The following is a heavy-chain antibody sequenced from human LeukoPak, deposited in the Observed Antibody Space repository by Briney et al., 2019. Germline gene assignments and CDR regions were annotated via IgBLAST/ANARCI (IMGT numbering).Heavy chain of an antibody. D-gene: IGHD5-18*01. V-gene: IGHV3-48*03. CDR1: GFTFNSYE. J-gene: IGHJ3*02. CDR2: TTNSGLTI. CDR3: ARGRAMAVFDAFDI. Sequence: GGSLRLSCAASGFTFNSYEMNWVRQAPGKGLEWVSYTTNSGLTIYYADSVKGRFTVSKDNAKNSLYLQMNSLRAEDTAIYYCARGRAMAVFDAFDIWGHGTMVTVSS.